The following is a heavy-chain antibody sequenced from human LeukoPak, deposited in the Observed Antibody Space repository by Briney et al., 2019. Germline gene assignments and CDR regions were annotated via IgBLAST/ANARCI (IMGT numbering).Heavy chain of an antibody. J-gene: IGHJ4*02. CDR3: AKGHTYGLGESYLDF. Sequence: GGSLRLSCEASGYTFDDYAMHWVRQAPGKGLEWVSANSWNSGSIGYADSVKGRFTISRDNGKNSLYLQMNSLRTEDTALYYCAKGHTYGLGESYLDFWGQGTLVSVSS. CDR1: GYTFDDYA. V-gene: IGHV3-9*01. CDR2: NSWNSGSI. D-gene: IGHD5-18*01.